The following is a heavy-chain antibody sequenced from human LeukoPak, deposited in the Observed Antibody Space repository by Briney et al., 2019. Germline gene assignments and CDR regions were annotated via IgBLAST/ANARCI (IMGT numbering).Heavy chain of an antibody. CDR3: ARGPRYISGRYAESFSIDY. Sequence: ASVKVSCKASVYSFNGYYMHWLRQAPGQGFEWMGWINPDTGGTNYVHRFQGRVTMTRDTSISAAYMELSSLRSADTAIYYCARGPRYISGRYAESFSIDYWGQGTLVTVSS. J-gene: IGHJ4*02. V-gene: IGHV1-2*02. D-gene: IGHD6-19*01. CDR1: VYSFNGYY. CDR2: INPDTGGT.